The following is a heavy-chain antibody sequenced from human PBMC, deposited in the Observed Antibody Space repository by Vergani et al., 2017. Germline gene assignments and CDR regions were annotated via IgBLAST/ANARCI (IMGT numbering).Heavy chain of an antibody. D-gene: IGHD2-15*01. V-gene: IGHV4-34*01. CDR3: ARYCSGGSCYSGSDY. J-gene: IGHJ4*02. CDR1: GGSFSGYY. CDR2: INHSGST. Sequence: QVQLQQWGAGLLKPSETLSLTCAVYGGSFSGYYWSWIRQPPGKGLEWIGEINHSGSTNYNPSLKSRVTISVDTSKNQFSLKLSSVTAADTAVYYCARYCSGGSCYSGSDYWGQGTLVTVSS.